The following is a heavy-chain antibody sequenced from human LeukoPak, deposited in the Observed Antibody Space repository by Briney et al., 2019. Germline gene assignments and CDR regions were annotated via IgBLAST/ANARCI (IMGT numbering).Heavy chain of an antibody. CDR2: ISYDGSNK. J-gene: IGHJ4*02. V-gene: IGHV3-30-3*01. CDR3: AREEYTSSSRPYFDY. Sequence: GRSLRLSCAASGFTFITYAMQWVRQAPGKGLEWVAVISYDGSNKYYADSVKGRFTISRDNSKNTLYLQMNSLRAEDTAIYYCAREEYTSSSRPYFDYWGQGTLVTVSS. D-gene: IGHD6-6*01. CDR1: GFTFITYA.